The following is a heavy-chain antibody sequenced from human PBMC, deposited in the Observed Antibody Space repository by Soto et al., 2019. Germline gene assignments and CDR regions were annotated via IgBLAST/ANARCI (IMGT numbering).Heavy chain of an antibody. CDR3: AKAGNYRFDN. CDR2: INPDGRTI. V-gene: IGHV3-74*01. D-gene: IGHD1-1*01. J-gene: IGHJ4*02. CDR1: AFSFSTSW. Sequence: EVQLVESGGTLVQPGGTLRLSCAASAFSFSTSWMHWVRQAPGDGLVWVSRINPDGRTINYADSVKGRFTISRDNAKHTLYLQMNILGVEDTAVYFCAKAGNYRFDNCGPGTLVTVSA.